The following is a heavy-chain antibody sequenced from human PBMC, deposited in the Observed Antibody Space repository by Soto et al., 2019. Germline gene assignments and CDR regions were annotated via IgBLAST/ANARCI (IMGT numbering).Heavy chain of an antibody. D-gene: IGHD5-12*01. Sequence: ASVKVSCKASGGTFSTSTFTWVRQAPGQGLEWMGRTIPLLNVADYAQDFQGRLTITADRSTSTTYMELTSLTSKDTAVYYCARDSPIGSTFSRYDAIESWGQGTLVTVSS. CDR3: ARDSPIGSTFSRYDAIES. CDR1: GGTFSTST. V-gene: IGHV1-69*04. CDR2: TIPLLNVA. J-gene: IGHJ4*02.